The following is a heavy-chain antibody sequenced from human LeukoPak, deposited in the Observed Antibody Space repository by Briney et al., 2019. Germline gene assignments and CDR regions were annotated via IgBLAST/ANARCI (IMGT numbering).Heavy chain of an antibody. J-gene: IGHJ4*02. Sequence: GGSLRLSCAASGFTFYDYAMHWVRQAPGKGLEWVSGISWNSGSIGYADSVKGRFTISRDNAKNSLYLQMNSLRAEDTALYYCAKDSQWGSSGYYYFDYWGQGTLVTVS. CDR1: GFTFYDYA. D-gene: IGHD3-22*01. CDR2: ISWNSGSI. CDR3: AKDSQWGSSGYYYFDY. V-gene: IGHV3-9*01.